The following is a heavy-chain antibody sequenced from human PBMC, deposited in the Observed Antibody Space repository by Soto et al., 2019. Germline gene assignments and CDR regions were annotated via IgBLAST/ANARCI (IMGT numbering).Heavy chain of an antibody. J-gene: IGHJ5*02. CDR2: INHSGST. D-gene: IGHD1-1*01. V-gene: IGHV4-34*01. CDR1: GGSFSGYY. CDR3: ARRGNFPNWFDP. Sequence: SETLSLTRAVYGGSFSGYYWSWIRQPPGKGLEWIGEINHSGSTNYNPSLKSRVTISVDTSKNQFSLKLSSVTAADTAVYYCARRGNFPNWFDPWGQGTLVTVSS.